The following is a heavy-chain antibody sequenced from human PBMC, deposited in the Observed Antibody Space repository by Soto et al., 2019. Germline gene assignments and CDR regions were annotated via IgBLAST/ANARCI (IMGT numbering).Heavy chain of an antibody. CDR3: TTRGHYYGSGSYYKVLPYYYMDV. Sequence: GGSLRLSCAASGFTFSNAWMSWVRQAPGKGLEWVGRIKSKTDGGTTDYAAPVKGRFTISRDDSKNTLYLQMKSLKTEDTAVYYCTTRGHYYGSGSYYKVLPYYYMDVWGKGTTVTVSS. CDR2: IKSKTDGGTT. D-gene: IGHD3-10*01. CDR1: GFTFSNAW. J-gene: IGHJ6*03. V-gene: IGHV3-15*01.